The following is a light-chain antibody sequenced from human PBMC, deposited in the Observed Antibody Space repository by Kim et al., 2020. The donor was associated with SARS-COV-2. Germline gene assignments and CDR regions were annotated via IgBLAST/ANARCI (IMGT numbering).Light chain of an antibody. V-gene: IGLV4-60*03. Sequence: IKLTSPLSSGKSSYIIAWHQQQPGKAPRYLMKLEGRGSYKKGSRVPDRFSSSSSGADRYLTIPNLQSEDEADYYCETWDRNTHWVFGGGT. CDR3: ETWDRNTHWV. CDR2: LEGRGSY. CDR1: SGKSSYI. J-gene: IGLJ3*02.